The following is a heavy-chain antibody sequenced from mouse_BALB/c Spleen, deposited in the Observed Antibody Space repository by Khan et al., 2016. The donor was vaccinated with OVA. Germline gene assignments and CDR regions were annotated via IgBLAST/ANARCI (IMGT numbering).Heavy chain of an antibody. CDR3: ARGGYGAFAY. J-gene: IGHJ3*01. V-gene: IGHV1S56*01. Sequence: VQLQESGPELVKPGASVRISCKASDYTFTSYYIHGVKQRLGQGLEGIGWIYPGNFNNNYTERFKGKATLTADKSSSTAYMHLSSLTSEDSAVYFCARGGYGAFAYWGQGTLVTVSA. CDR2: IYPGNFNN. CDR1: DYTFTSYY. D-gene: IGHD2-2*01.